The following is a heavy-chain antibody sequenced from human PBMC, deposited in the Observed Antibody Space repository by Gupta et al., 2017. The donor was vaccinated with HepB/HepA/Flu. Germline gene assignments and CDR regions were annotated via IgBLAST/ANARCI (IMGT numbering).Heavy chain of an antibody. CDR2: INAGNGNT. J-gene: IGHJ6*02. Sequence: QVQLVQSGAAVKKPGASVKVSCKASGYTFTSYAMHWVRQAPGQRLEWMGWINAGNGNTKYSQKFQGRVTITSDTSASTAYMELSSLRSEDTAVYYCARDFYFTIFGVAPSEMKGMDVWGQGTTVTVSS. CDR1: GYTFTSYA. D-gene: IGHD3-3*01. CDR3: ARDFYFTIFGVAPSEMKGMDV. V-gene: IGHV1-3*01.